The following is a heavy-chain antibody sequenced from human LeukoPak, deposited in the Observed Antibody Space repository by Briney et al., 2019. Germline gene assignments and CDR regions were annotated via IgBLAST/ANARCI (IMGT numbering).Heavy chain of an antibody. V-gene: IGHV3-48*01. CDR1: GFTFSSYG. CDR3: ARRFEGDNSEYYYMDV. D-gene: IGHD2-21*01. Sequence: GGSLRLSCAASGFTFSSYGMNWVRQAPGKGLECVSYISSSGSTIYYADSVKGRFTISRDNAKTSLYLQLNSLRAEDTAVYYCARRFEGDNSEYYYMDVWGKGTTVTVSS. CDR2: ISSSGSTI. J-gene: IGHJ6*03.